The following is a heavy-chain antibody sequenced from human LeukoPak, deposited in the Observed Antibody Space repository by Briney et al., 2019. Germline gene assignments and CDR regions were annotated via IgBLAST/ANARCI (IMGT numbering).Heavy chain of an antibody. Sequence: GGSLRLSCAASGFTFSSYAMSWVRQAPGKGLEWVSSISGSGGGSYYADSVKGRFTISRDNSKNTLFLQMNSLRAEDTAVYYCAKLGGSGTYWSFDYWGQGTLVTVSS. CDR1: GFTFSSYA. CDR3: AKLGGSGTYWSFDY. D-gene: IGHD3-10*01. CDR2: ISGSGGGS. V-gene: IGHV3-23*01. J-gene: IGHJ4*02.